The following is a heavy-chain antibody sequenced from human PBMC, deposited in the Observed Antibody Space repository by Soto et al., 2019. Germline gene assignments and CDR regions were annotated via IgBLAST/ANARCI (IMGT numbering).Heavy chain of an antibody. Sequence: GGSLRLSCAASGFTFSGYAMGWVRQGPGKGLEWVAVVSIGGSTHYADSVRGRFTISRDNSKNTLSLQMNSLTAEDTAVYFCAKRRGAGGHFDYWGQGALVTVSA. J-gene: IGHJ4*02. CDR2: VSIGGST. V-gene: IGHV3-23*01. D-gene: IGHD2-15*01. CDR1: GFTFSGYA. CDR3: AKRRGAGGHFDY.